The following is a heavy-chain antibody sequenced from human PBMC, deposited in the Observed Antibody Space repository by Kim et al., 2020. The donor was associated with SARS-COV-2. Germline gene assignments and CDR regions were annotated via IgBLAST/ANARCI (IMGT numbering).Heavy chain of an antibody. D-gene: IGHD2-2*01. J-gene: IGHJ3*02. V-gene: IGHV4-39*01. CDR2: IYYSGST. Sequence: SETLSLTCTVSGGSISSSSYYWGWIRQPPGKGLEWIGSIYYSGSTYYNPSLKSRVTISVDTSKNQFSLKLSSVTAADTAVYYCARLTQYQLPDDAFDIWGQGTMVTVSS. CDR3: ARLTQYQLPDDAFDI. CDR1: GGSISSSSYY.